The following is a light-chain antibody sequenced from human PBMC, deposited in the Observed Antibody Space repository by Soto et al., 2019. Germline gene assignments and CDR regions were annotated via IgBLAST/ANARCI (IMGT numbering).Light chain of an antibody. CDR2: KAS. CDR1: QSISSW. J-gene: IGKJ1*01. V-gene: IGKV1-5*03. CDR3: QQYNSYST. Sequence: DIQLTQFPSTLSASVGDRVSITCRASQSISSWLAWYQQKPGKAPKLMIYKASSLESGVPSRFSGRGSGTEFTLTISRLQPDDFTTYYCQQYNSYSTFGQGTKVEIK.